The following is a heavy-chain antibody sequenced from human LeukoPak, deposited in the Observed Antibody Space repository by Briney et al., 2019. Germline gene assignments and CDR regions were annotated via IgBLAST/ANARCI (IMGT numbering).Heavy chain of an antibody. Sequence: PSETLSLTCTVSGGSISSYYWSWIRQPPGKGLEWIGYIYYSGSANYNPSLKSRVIISVDTSTNQFSLKLSPVTAADTAVYYCARVGVDYSGNIIKYFFDYWGPGTLVTVSS. D-gene: IGHD4-23*01. CDR3: ARVGVDYSGNIIKYFFDY. CDR2: IYYSGSA. V-gene: IGHV4-59*01. J-gene: IGHJ4*02. CDR1: GGSISSYY.